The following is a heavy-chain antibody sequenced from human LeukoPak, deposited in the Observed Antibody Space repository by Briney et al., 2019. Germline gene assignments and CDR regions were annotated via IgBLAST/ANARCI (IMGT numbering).Heavy chain of an antibody. V-gene: IGHV3-21*01. J-gene: IGHJ4*02. CDR3: ARVITMVRGVGFDY. CDR1: GFTFSSYS. D-gene: IGHD3-10*01. Sequence: PGGSLRLSCAASGFTFSSYSMNWVRQAPGKGLEWVSPISSSSSYIYYADSVKGRFTISRDNAKNSLYLQMNSLRAEDTAVYYCARVITMVRGVGFDYWGQGTLVTVSS. CDR2: ISSSSSYI.